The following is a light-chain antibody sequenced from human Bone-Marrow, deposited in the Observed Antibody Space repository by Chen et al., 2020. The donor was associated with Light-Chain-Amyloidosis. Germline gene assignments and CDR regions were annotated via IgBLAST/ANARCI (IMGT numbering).Light chain of an antibody. V-gene: IGLV2-23*01. CDR3: SSFAAGSTWV. CDR2: EDT. CDR1: NNDVGGHAF. J-gene: IGLJ3*02. Sequence: QSALTQPASVSGFPGQSITISCTGTNNDVGGHAFVSWYQRHPGKAPKFLIYEDTERASGVSNRFSGYKSGNTASLTISGLQAEDEADYYCSSFAAGSTWVFGGGTSLTVL.